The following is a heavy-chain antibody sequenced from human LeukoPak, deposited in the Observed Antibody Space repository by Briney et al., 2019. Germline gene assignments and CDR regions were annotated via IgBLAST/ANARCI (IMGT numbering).Heavy chain of an antibody. V-gene: IGHV3-23*01. CDR3: AKAPPAATKYYYGMDV. D-gene: IGHD2-2*01. J-gene: IGHJ6*02. CDR1: GFTFNNYA. CDR2: ISNSGGAT. Sequence: GGSLRLSCAASGFTFNNYAMSWVRQAPGKGPEWVSAISNSGGATYYADSVKGRFTISRDNSKNTLFLHMNSLRVEDTAVYYCAKAPPAATKYYYGMDVWGQGTTVTVSS.